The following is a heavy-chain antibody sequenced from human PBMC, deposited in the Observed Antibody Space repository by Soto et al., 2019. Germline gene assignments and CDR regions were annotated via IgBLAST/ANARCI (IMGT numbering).Heavy chain of an antibody. D-gene: IGHD1-26*01. CDR2: LYYSGTT. V-gene: IGHV4-59*01. Sequence: QVQLQESGPGLVKPSETLSLTCTVSGGSINSDYWSWVRQPPGKGLEWIGFLYYSGTTNYNPSLKRRVTISLDTSKKQFSLKVTSVTAADTAVYYCVRSLEKKWELPFYSGMDVWGQGTTVTVSS. CDR1: GGSINSDY. CDR3: VRSLEKKWELPFYSGMDV. J-gene: IGHJ6*02.